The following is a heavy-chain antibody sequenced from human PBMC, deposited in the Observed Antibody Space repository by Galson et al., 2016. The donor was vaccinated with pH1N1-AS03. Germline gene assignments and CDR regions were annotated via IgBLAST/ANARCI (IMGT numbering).Heavy chain of an antibody. CDR2: ISNSGTTV. CDR1: GFTSSNYE. CDR3: ARDPTYATSGYSYPHSDP. D-gene: IGHD3-22*01. Sequence: SLRLSCAASGFTSSNYEMNWVRQAPGKGLEWVSYISNSGTTVHYADSVKGRFTISRDNAKNSLYLQLSSMRAEDTAVYYCARDPTYATSGYSYPHSDPWGQGTLVTVSS. J-gene: IGHJ5*02. V-gene: IGHV3-48*03.